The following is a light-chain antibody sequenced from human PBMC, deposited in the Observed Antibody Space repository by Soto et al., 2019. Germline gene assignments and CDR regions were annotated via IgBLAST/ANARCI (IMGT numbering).Light chain of an antibody. Sequence: EIVLTQSPGTLSLSPGERATLSCRASQSVSTRHLAWYQQKPGQAPRLLIYGASSRATGIPDRFSGSGSGTDFTLTISRLEAEDFAVYYCQQYGSSLKITFGQGTRLEIK. CDR1: QSVSTRH. V-gene: IGKV3-20*01. CDR3: QQYGSSLKIT. CDR2: GAS. J-gene: IGKJ5*01.